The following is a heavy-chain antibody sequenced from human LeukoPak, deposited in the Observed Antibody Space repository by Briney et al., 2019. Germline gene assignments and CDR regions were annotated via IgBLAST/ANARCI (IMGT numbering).Heavy chain of an antibody. J-gene: IGHJ4*02. CDR3: ARGSPLRQQLEDYFDY. CDR1: GGSISSGGYY. V-gene: IGHV4-31*03. D-gene: IGHD6-13*01. CDR2: IYYSGST. Sequence: SETLSLTCTVSGGSISSGGYYWSWIRQHPGKGLEWIGYIYYSGSTYYNPSLKSRVTISVDTSKNQFSLKLSSVTAADTAVYYCARGSPLRQQLEDYFDYWGQGTLVTVSS.